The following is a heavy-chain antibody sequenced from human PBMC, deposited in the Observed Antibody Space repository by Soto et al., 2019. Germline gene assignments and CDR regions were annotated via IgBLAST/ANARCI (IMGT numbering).Heavy chain of an antibody. Sequence: QVQLQESGPGLVKPSQTLSLTCTVSGGSISSGGYYWSWIRQHPGKGLEWIGYIYYSGSTYYNPSLKRRVTISVDPSKNKFALKLSSVTAADTAVYYCARTSYDSSGTAADPWGQGALVTVSS. D-gene: IGHD3-22*01. V-gene: IGHV4-31*03. CDR1: GGSISSGGYY. CDR2: IYYSGST. J-gene: IGHJ5*02. CDR3: ARTSYDSSGTAADP.